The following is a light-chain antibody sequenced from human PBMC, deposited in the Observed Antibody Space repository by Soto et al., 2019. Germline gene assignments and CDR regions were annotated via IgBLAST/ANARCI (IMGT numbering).Light chain of an antibody. J-gene: IGLJ2*01. CDR2: EAS. V-gene: IGLV2-23*01. Sequence: QAVVTQPASVSGSPGQSITISCTGISNDVGTYNLVSWYQHHPGKAPKLIIYEASKRPSGVPNRFSGSKSGNTASLTISGLHPEDEADYYCCSYGRSVVFGGGTKLTVL. CDR1: SNDVGTYNL. CDR3: CSYGRSVV.